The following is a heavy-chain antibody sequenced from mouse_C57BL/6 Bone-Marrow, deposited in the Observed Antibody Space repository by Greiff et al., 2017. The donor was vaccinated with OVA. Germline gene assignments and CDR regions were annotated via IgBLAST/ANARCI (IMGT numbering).Heavy chain of an antibody. CDR1: GFSLTSYA. CDR3: ARNGRVYYGSSFVFAY. Sequence: QVQLQQSGPGLVAPSQSLSITCTVSGFSLTSYAISWVRQPPGQGLEWLGVIWTGGGTNYNSALKSRLSISKDNSKSQVFLKMNSLQTDDTARYYCARNGRVYYGSSFVFAYWGQGTLVTVSA. D-gene: IGHD1-1*01. CDR2: IWTGGGT. J-gene: IGHJ3*01. V-gene: IGHV2-9-1*01.